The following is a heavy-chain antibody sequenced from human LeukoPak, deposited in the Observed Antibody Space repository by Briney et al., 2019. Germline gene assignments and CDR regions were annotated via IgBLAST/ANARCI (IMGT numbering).Heavy chain of an antibody. D-gene: IGHD5-24*01. J-gene: IGHJ4*02. Sequence: GGSLRLSCAASGFTFSSYAMSWVRQAPGKGLVWVSRINSDGGSTSYADPVKGRFTISRDNAKNTLYLQMNSLRAEDTAVYYCARRIQGMAPYYFDYWGQGTLVTVSS. CDR2: INSDGGST. CDR1: GFTFSSYA. V-gene: IGHV3-74*01. CDR3: ARRIQGMAPYYFDY.